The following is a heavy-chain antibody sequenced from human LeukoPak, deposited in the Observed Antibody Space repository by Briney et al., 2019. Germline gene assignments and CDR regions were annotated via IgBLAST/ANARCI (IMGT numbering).Heavy chain of an antibody. J-gene: IGHJ4*02. CDR1: GYNFSSHW. CDR2: IYPGDSDT. CDR3: ARIRNKGDY. Sequence: TRGESPKISCKGSGYNFSSHWIGWVRQMPGKGLEYMGIIYPGDSDTKYSPSFRGLVTFSADKSLSTAYLQWSSLKASDTAMYYCARIRNKGDYWGQGTLVPVIS. V-gene: IGHV5-51*01. D-gene: IGHD1-14*01.